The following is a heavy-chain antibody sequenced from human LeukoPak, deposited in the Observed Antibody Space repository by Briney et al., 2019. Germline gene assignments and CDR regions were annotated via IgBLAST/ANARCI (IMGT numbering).Heavy chain of an antibody. CDR2: IYHSGST. CDR3: ARAPHFFDTSGSRYYFDY. D-gene: IGHD3-22*01. CDR1: GYSISSGYY. V-gene: IGHV4-38-2*02. Sequence: SETLSLTCTVSGYSISSGYYWGWLRQPPGRGLEWIGTIYHSGSTYYNPSLKSRVTISVDTSKNQFSLILRSVTAADTAVYYCARAPHFFDTSGSRYYFDYWGQGALVTVSS. J-gene: IGHJ4*02.